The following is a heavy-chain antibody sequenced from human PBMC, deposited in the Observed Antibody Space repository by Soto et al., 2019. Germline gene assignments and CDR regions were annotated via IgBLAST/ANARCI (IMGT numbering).Heavy chain of an antibody. Sequence: GESLKISCKGSGYSFTSYWIGWVRQMPGKGLEWMGIIYPGDSDTRYSPSFQGQVTISADKSISTAYLQWSSLKASDTAMYYCASARYCSSTSCYALPPVPHYYYYGMDVWGQGTTVTVSS. CDR2: IYPGDSDT. V-gene: IGHV5-51*01. D-gene: IGHD2-2*01. CDR3: ASARYCSSTSCYALPPVPHYYYYGMDV. CDR1: GYSFTSYW. J-gene: IGHJ6*02.